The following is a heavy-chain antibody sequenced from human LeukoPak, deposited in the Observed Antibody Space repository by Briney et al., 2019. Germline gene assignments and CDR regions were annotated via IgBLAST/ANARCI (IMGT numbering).Heavy chain of an antibody. CDR3: ARHIYSSSFGVNWFDP. CDR1: GGSISSSSYY. D-gene: IGHD6-6*01. CDR2: IYYSGST. J-gene: IGHJ5*02. V-gene: IGHV4-39*01. Sequence: SETLSLTCTVSGGSISSSSYYWGWIRQPPGKGLEWIGSIYYSGSTYYNPSLKSRVTISVDTSKNQFSLKLSSVTAAGTAVYYCARHIYSSSFGVNWFDPWGQGTLVTVSS.